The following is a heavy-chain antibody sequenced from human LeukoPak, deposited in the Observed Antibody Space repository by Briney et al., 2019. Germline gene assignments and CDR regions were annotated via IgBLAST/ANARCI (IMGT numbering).Heavy chain of an antibody. V-gene: IGHV3-66*01. CDR2: IYSGGST. Sequence: GGSLRLSCAASGFTVSGNYMSWVRQAPGKGLEWVSVIYSGGSTYYADSVKGRFTISRDNSKNTLYLQMNSLRAEDTAVYYCARTHYYDTYYFDYWGQGTLVTVSS. D-gene: IGHD3-22*01. CDR3: ARTHYYDTYYFDY. J-gene: IGHJ4*02. CDR1: GFTVSGNY.